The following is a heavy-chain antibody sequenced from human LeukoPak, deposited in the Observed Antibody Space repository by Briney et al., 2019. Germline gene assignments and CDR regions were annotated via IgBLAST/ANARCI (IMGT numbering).Heavy chain of an antibody. Sequence: PGGSLRLSCAASGLTFSSYSMNWVRQAPGKGLEWVSSISSSSSYIYYADSGKGRFTISRDNAKNSLYLQMNSLRAEDTAVYYCARDSGHYDILTGYQDAFDIWGQGTMVTVSS. CDR3: ARDSGHYDILTGYQDAFDI. J-gene: IGHJ3*02. V-gene: IGHV3-21*01. CDR1: GLTFSSYS. CDR2: ISSSSSYI. D-gene: IGHD3-9*01.